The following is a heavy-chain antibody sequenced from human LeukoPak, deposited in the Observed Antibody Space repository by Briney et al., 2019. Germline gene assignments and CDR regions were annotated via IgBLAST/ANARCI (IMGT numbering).Heavy chain of an antibody. CDR2: ISSSGSTI. V-gene: IGHV3-48*03. Sequence: PGGSLRLSCAASGFTFSSYEMNWVRQAPGKWLEWVSYISSSGSTILYADSVKGRFTISRDNAKNSLYLQVNSLRAEDTAVYYCASYDSSGYFDYWGQGTLVTVSS. J-gene: IGHJ4*02. D-gene: IGHD3-22*01. CDR3: ASYDSSGYFDY. CDR1: GFTFSSYE.